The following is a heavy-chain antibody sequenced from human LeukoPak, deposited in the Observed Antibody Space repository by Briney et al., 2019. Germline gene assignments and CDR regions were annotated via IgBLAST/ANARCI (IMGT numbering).Heavy chain of an antibody. CDR1: GGSITSRDC. V-gene: IGHV4-4*02. CDR3: ASQGGLRNDF. J-gene: IGHJ4*02. Sequence: PSETLSLTCGVSGGSITSRDCWSWVRQPPGKGLEWIGEICLDGRIHYTPSLKSRISISIDRSKDQFSLNLISVAAADTAIYFCASQGGLRNDFWGQGTLVTVSS. D-gene: IGHD2-15*01. CDR2: ICLDGRI.